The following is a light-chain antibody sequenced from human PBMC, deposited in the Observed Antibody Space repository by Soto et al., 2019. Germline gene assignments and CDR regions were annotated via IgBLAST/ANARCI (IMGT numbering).Light chain of an antibody. J-gene: IGLJ2*01. CDR3: SSFSTDSARV. V-gene: IGLV2-14*01. CDR2: DVD. CDR1: SSDIGGYNS. Sequence: QAALTQPASVSGSPGQSITISCTGTSSDIGGYNSVSWYQQHPGTAPKLIIYDVDYRPSGVSSRFSGSKSGNTASLTISGLRTDDEADYFCSSFSTDSARVFGGGTQLTVL.